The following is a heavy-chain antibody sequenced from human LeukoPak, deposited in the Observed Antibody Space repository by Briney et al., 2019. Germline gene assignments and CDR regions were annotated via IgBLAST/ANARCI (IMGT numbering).Heavy chain of an antibody. D-gene: IGHD1-26*01. J-gene: IGHJ4*02. CDR2: IYHSGST. V-gene: IGHV4/OR15-8*01. Sequence: PSETLSLTCDVSGDSISSSNWWNWVRQPPGKGLEWIGGIYHSGSTNYNPSLKSRVTMSVDKSKNQFSLKLSSVTAADTAVYYCARGNSGSYYELFFDYWGQGTLVTVSS. CDR3: ARGNSGSYYELFFDY. CDR1: GDSISSSNW.